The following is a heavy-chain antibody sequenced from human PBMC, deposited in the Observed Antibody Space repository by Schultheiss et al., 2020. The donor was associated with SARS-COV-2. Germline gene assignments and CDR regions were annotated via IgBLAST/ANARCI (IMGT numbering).Heavy chain of an antibody. CDR3: ARDRGFLEWLFMGGMDV. D-gene: IGHD3-3*01. CDR2: ISGSGGST. V-gene: IGHV3-23*01. CDR1: GFTFSSYA. Sequence: GESLKISCAASGFTFSSYAMSWVRQAPGKGLEWVSAISGSGGSTYYADSVKGRFTISRDNSKNTLYLQMNSLRAEDTAVYYCARDRGFLEWLFMGGMDVWGQGTTVTVSS. J-gene: IGHJ6*02.